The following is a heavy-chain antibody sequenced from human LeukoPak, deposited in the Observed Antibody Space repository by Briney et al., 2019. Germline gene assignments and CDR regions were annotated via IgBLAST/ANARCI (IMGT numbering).Heavy chain of an antibody. D-gene: IGHD3-10*01. CDR2: IKQDGSEK. CDR1: GFTFSSYW. J-gene: IGHJ4*02. CDR3: ARVSVRGVLPPYFDY. Sequence: GGSLRLSCAASGFTFSSYWMSWVRQAPGKGLEWVANIKQDGSEKYYVDSVKGRFTISRDNAKNSLYLQMNSLRAEDTAVYYCARVSVRGVLPPYFDYWGQGTLVTVSS. V-gene: IGHV3-7*01.